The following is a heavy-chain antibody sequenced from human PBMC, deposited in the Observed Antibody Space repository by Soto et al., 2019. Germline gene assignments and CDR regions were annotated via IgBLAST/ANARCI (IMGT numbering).Heavy chain of an antibody. J-gene: IGHJ6*02. CDR2: INPNSGGT. D-gene: IGHD3-3*01. CDR1: GYTCTGYY. Sequence: ASVKVSCKASGYTCTGYYMHWVLQAPGQGLEWMGWINPNSGGTNYAQKFQGRVTMTRDTSISTAYMALSRLRSDDTAVYYCARTKPLHDYDFLDVWGQGTTVTVSS. CDR3: ARTKPLHDYDFLDV. V-gene: IGHV1-2*02.